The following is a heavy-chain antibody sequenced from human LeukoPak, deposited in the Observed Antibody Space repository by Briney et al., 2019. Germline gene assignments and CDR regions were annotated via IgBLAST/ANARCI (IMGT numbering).Heavy chain of an antibody. V-gene: IGHV4-31*03. D-gene: IGHD1-26*01. Sequence: PSETLSLTCTVSGGSISSGGYYWSWIRQHPGKGLEWIGYIYYSGSTYYNPSLKSRVTISVDTSKNQFSLKLSSVTAADTAVYYCARDGGTVASRAFDIWGQGTMVTVSS. CDR3: ARDGGTVASRAFDI. CDR2: IYYSGST. J-gene: IGHJ3*02. CDR1: GGSISSGGYY.